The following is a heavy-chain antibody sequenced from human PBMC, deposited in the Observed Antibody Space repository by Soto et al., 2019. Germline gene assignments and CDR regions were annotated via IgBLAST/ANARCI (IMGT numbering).Heavy chain of an antibody. CDR3: VRGDDRVD. D-gene: IGHD1-1*01. J-gene: IGHJ4*02. V-gene: IGHV3-21*01. CDR1: GFIFSSFT. CDR2: ISKSSSLI. Sequence: EVQLVESGGGLVKPGGSLRLSCVGSGFIFSSFTMTWVRQAPGMGLQYLASISKSSSLIYYADSVRGRFIISRDNSKDSVFLQMYSLRAEDTAMYYCVRGDDRVDWGQGILVTVSS.